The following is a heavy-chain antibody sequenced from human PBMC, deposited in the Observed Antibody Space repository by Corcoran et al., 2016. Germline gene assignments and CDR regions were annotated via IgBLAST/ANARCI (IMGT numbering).Heavy chain of an antibody. D-gene: IGHD2-15*01. Sequence: QVQLVESGGGVVQPGRSLRLSCAASGFTFSSYGMHWVRQAPGKGLEWVAVISYDGSNKYYADSVKGRFTISRDNSKNTLYLQMNSLRAEDRAVYYCAKDRGCSGGSCYFYYYYGMDVWGQGTTVTVSS. V-gene: IGHV3-30*18. CDR1: GFTFSSYG. J-gene: IGHJ6*02. CDR2: ISYDGSNK. CDR3: AKDRGCSGGSCYFYYYYGMDV.